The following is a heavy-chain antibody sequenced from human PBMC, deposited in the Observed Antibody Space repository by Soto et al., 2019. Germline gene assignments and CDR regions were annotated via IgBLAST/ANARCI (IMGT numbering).Heavy chain of an antibody. J-gene: IGHJ6*02. CDR1: GFTFSSYA. D-gene: IGHD3-22*01. CDR2: ISYDGSNK. V-gene: IGHV3-30*14. CDR3: ARDYYDSSGYRICMDV. Sequence: PGGSLRLSCAASGFTFSSYAMHWVRQAPGKGLEWVAVISYDGSNKYYADYVKGRFTNSRDNSKNTLYLQMNSLRAEDTAVYYCARDYYDSSGYRICMDVWGQGTTVTVSS.